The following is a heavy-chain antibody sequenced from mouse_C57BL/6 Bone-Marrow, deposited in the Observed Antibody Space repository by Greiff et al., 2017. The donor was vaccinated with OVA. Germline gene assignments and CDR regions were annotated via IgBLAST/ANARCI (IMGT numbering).Heavy chain of an antibody. V-gene: IGHV5-9*01. CDR3: ARRDGSSWYFDV. CDR2: ISGGGGNT. J-gene: IGHJ1*03. D-gene: IGHD1-1*01. Sequence: DVKLVESGGGLVKPGGSLKLSCAASGFTFSSYTMSWVRQTPEKRLEWVATISGGGGNTYYPDSVKGRFTISRDNAKNTLYLQMSSLRSEDTALYYCARRDGSSWYFDVWGTGTTVTVSS. CDR1: GFTFSSYT.